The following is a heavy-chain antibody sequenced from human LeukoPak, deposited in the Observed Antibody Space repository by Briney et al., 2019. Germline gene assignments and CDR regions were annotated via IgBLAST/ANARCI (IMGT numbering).Heavy chain of an antibody. V-gene: IGHV1-2*02. CDR1: GYTFTGYY. CDR3: AREGANDDYSNYYFDY. J-gene: IGHJ4*02. D-gene: IGHD4-11*01. CDR2: INPNSGGT. Sequence: ASVKVSCKASGYTFTGYYMHWVRQAPGQGLEWMGWINPNSGGTNYAQKFQGRVTMTRDTSISTAYMELSSLRSDDTTVYYCAREGANDDYSNYYFDYWGQGTLVTVSS.